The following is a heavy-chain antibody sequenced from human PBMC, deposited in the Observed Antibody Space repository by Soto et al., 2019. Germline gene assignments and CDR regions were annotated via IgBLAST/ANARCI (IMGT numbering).Heavy chain of an antibody. D-gene: IGHD3-10*01. V-gene: IGHV3-33*06. J-gene: IGHJ6*02. CDR2: IWYDGSNK. CDR1: GFTFSSYG. CDR3: AKDLMRFGHHLVYYGPDD. Sequence: PGGSLRLSCAASGFTFSSYGMHWVRQAPGKGREWVAVIWYDGSNKYYADSVKGRFTISRDNSKNTLYLQMNSLRAEDTAVYYCAKDLMRFGHHLVYYGPDDWGHGTTVTVSS.